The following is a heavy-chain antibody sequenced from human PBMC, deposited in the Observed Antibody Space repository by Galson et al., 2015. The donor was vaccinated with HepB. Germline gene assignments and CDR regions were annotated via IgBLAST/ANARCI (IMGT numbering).Heavy chain of an antibody. Sequence: SLRLSCAASGFTFSDYYMSWVRQAPGKGLECASYISTSGTTIYYADSVKGRFTISRDSTKNSLYLQMNSLRAEDTAVYYCARTIKTNHSYYSVTHSCGKGTPVTASS. CDR3: ARTIKTNHSYYSVTHS. J-gene: IGHJ6*04. CDR2: ISTSGTTI. CDR1: GFTFSDYY. D-gene: IGHD1-14*01. V-gene: IGHV3-11*01.